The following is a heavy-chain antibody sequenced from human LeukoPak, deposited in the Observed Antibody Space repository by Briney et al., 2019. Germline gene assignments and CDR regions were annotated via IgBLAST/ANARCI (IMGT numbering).Heavy chain of an antibody. CDR2: ISGIGGST. CDR1: GFSFSTYA. J-gene: IGHJ4*02. Sequence: GGSLRLSCAASGFSFSTYAMSWVRQAPGKGLEWVSGISGIGGSTYYADSVKGRFTISRDNSKNTLYLQMNSLRAEDTAVYYCARDGVLLWFGEEGFFDYWGQGTLVTVSS. D-gene: IGHD3-10*01. CDR3: ARDGVLLWFGEEGFFDY. V-gene: IGHV3-23*01.